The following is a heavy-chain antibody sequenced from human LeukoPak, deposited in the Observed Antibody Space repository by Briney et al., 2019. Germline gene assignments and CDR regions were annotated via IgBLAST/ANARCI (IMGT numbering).Heavy chain of an antibody. CDR1: GGSFSGYY. D-gene: IGHD3-22*01. CDR2: IYYSGST. V-gene: IGHV4-59*01. CDR3: AGTYYYDGSGYYHYSL. J-gene: IGHJ4*02. Sequence: PSETLSLTCAVYGGSFSGYYWSWIRQPPGKGLEWIGYIYYSGSTNYNPSLKSRVTISVDTSKNQFSLKLSSVTAADTAVYYCAGTYYYDGSGYYHYSLWGQGTLVTVSS.